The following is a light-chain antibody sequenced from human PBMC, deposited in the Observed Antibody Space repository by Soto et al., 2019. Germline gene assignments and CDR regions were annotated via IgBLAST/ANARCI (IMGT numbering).Light chain of an antibody. V-gene: IGKV3-20*01. J-gene: IGKJ1*01. CDR1: QSVSSSH. Sequence: EVELTQSPGTLSLSPGERATLSCRASQSVSSSHLAWYQQKRGQAPRLLIYDTSTRATGIPDRFSGSGSGTDFTLTISRLAPEDFAVYHCQQYGASPWTFGQGTKVDIK. CDR2: DTS. CDR3: QQYGASPWT.